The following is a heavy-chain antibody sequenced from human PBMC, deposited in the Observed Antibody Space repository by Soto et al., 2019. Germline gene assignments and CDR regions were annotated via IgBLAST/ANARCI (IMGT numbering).Heavy chain of an antibody. CDR3: GRQIYDSDTGPNFQYYFDS. V-gene: IGHV5-10-1*01. J-gene: IGHJ4*02. Sequence: PGESLKISCKGSGYSFTTFWITWVRQMPGKGLEWMGTVDPRDSYTNYSPSFQGHVTISADKSISTAYLQWSSLKASDTAIYYCGRQIYDSDTGPNFQYYFDSWGQGTPVTVSS. D-gene: IGHD3-22*01. CDR2: VDPRDSYT. CDR1: GYSFTTFW.